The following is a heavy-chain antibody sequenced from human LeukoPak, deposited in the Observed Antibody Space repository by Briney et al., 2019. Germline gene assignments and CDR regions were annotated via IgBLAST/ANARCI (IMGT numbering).Heavy chain of an antibody. CDR3: ARGGSGGIVTNVLDS. D-gene: IGHD2/OR15-2a*01. V-gene: IGHV1-2*02. CDR1: GYTFTGYY. J-gene: IGHJ5*01. CDR2: INPNSGGT. Sequence: GASMKVSCKASGYTFTGYYMHWVRQAPGRGLEWMAWINPNSGGTNYAQKFQGRVTMTRDTSISTAYMELSRLTSDDTAVYYCARGGSGGIVTNVLDSWGQGTLVTVSS.